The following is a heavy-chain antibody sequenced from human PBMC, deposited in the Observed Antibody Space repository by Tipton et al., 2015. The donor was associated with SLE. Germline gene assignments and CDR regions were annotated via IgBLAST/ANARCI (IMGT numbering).Heavy chain of an antibody. CDR2: VYSNGNT. D-gene: IGHD3-16*01. J-gene: IGHJ3*01. CDR1: GGSINSHY. CDR3: ARGNMVAFGGAAAFDL. Sequence: TLSLTCSVSGGSINSHYRSWVRQSPGQGLEWIGYVYSNGNTKYNAALKSRVTISAGPSENQFSLTLTSVTAADTAIYYCARGNMVAFGGAAAFDLWGQGKTIIVSS. V-gene: IGHV4-59*11.